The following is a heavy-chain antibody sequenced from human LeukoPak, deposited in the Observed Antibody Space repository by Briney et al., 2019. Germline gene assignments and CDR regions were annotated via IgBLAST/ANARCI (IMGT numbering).Heavy chain of an antibody. V-gene: IGHV3-48*02. Sequence: GGSLRLSCVDSGLTFSGFAMNWVRQAPGKGLEWLSYISTTGSTIYYADSVKGRFSISRDNAKNSLFLQMNSLRDEDTAVYYCARVRPNFDNFGMDVWGQGTTVTVSS. D-gene: IGHD3-9*01. CDR3: ARVRPNFDNFGMDV. CDR1: GLTFSGFA. J-gene: IGHJ6*02. CDR2: ISTTGSTI.